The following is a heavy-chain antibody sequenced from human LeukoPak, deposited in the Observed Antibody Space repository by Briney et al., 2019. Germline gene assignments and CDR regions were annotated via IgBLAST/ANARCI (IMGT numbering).Heavy chain of an antibody. CDR1: GFTFSSYG. CDR2: IRYDGSNK. Sequence: GGSLRLSCAASGFTFSSYGMHWVRQAPGKGLEWVAFIRYDGSNKYYADSVKGRSTISRDNFKNTLYLQMNSLRAEDTAVFYCAKGGGYEAQYYYYYMDVWGKGTTVTISS. D-gene: IGHD5-12*01. CDR3: AKGGGYEAQYYYYYMDV. V-gene: IGHV3-30*02. J-gene: IGHJ6*03.